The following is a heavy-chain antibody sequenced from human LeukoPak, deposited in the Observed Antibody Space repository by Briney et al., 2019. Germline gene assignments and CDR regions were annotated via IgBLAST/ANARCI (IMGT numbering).Heavy chain of an antibody. CDR1: GGSISSYY. Sequence: PSETLSLTCTVSGGSISSYYWSWIRQPPGKGLEWIGYIYYSGSTNYNPSLKSRVTISVDTSKNQFSLKLSSVTAADTAVYYCARGPQYYDSSGYYFWGQGTLVTVPS. D-gene: IGHD3-22*01. CDR2: IYYSGST. CDR3: ARGPQYYDSSGYYF. J-gene: IGHJ4*02. V-gene: IGHV4-59*01.